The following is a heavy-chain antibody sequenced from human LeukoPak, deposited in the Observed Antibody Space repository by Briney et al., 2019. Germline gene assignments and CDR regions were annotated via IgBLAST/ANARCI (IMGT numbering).Heavy chain of an antibody. J-gene: IGHJ4*02. V-gene: IGHV3-74*01. CDR3: ASDFGGSDDY. CDR1: GFTFGRYW. Sequence: PGGSLRLSCVASGFTFGRYWMHWVRQAPEKGLVWVSRMNTDGSRTDYADSVKGRFTISRDNAKNTLYLQMNSLGAEDTAVYSCASDFGGSDDYWGQGTLVTVSS. CDR2: MNTDGSRT. D-gene: IGHD2-15*01.